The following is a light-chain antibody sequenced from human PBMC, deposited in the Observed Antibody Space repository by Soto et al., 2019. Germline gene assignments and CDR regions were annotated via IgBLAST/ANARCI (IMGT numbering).Light chain of an antibody. CDR1: QSVRNNY. V-gene: IGKV3-20*01. CDR3: QQYGGSSRT. CDR2: ETY. Sequence: IVLTQSPDTLSLSPGERVTLSCRASQSVRNNYLAWYQQKPGQAPRLLIYETYRRATGIPVRFSGSGSGIDFTLTISRLEPEDFAVYLCQQYGGSSRTFGLGTKVEIK. J-gene: IGKJ1*01.